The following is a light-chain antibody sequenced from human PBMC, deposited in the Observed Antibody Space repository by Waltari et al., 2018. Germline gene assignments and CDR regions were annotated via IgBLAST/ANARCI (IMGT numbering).Light chain of an antibody. CDR3: QQHATSPYT. J-gene: IGKJ2*01. CDR1: QSVNNNY. Sequence: CRASQSVNNNYLAWDQRKPGQAPRLRIYRASSRATGIPDRISGSGSGTDCTLTLSRLEPEDFAVYYCQQHATSPYTFGQGTKVEIK. V-gene: IGKV3-20*01. CDR2: RAS.